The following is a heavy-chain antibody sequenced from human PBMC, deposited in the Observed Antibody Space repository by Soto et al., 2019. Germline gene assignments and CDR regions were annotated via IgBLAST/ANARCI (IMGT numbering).Heavy chain of an antibody. CDR2: IYYSGST. CDR1: GGSITNYY. V-gene: IGHV4-59*01. Sequence: QVQLQESGPGLVKPLGTLSLTCTVSGGSITNYYWSWIRQPPGKGLEWIGHIYYSGSTNYNASLKWRVTXXVXTXXTHFALNLNSVTAADTDVYYSARQTGTSRLYGMDVSGQGTTVTVSS. J-gene: IGHJ6*02. CDR3: ARQTGTSRLYGMDV. D-gene: IGHD2-2*01.